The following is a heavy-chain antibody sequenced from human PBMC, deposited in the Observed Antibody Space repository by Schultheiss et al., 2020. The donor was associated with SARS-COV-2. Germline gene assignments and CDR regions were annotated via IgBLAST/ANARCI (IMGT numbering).Heavy chain of an antibody. CDR1: GGSISSYY. Sequence: SETLSLTCTVSGGSISSYYWSWIRQPAGKGLEWIGSIYHSGSTYYNPSLKSRVTISVDTSKNQFSLKLSSVTAADTAVYYCARRRNHYYMDVWGKGTTVTVSS. J-gene: IGHJ6*03. D-gene: IGHD1-14*01. V-gene: IGHV4-59*08. CDR3: ARRRNHYYMDV. CDR2: IYHSGST.